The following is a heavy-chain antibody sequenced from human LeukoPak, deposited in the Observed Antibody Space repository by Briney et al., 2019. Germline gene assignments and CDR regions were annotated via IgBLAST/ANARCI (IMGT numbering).Heavy chain of an antibody. CDR1: GFTFSDYK. CDR3: ARGPDTKKRFSQYYFDY. J-gene: IGHJ4*02. D-gene: IGHD1-14*01. CDR2: ISSSGSTI. Sequence: GGSLRLSCAASGFTFSDYKMNWVRQAPGKGLEWVSYISSSGSTIYYADSVKGRFTISRDNAKNSLYLQMNSLRAEDTAVYYCARGPDTKKRFSQYYFDYWGQGTLVTVSS. V-gene: IGHV3-48*03.